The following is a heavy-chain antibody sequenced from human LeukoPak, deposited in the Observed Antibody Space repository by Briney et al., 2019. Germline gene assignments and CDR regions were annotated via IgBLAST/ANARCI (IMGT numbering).Heavy chain of an antibody. CDR2: IKQDGSEK. CDR1: GFTFSTYW. Sequence: GGSLRLSCEASGFTFSTYWMSWVRQAPGKGLEWVANIKQDGSEKYYVDSVKGRFTISRDNAKNSLYLQMNSLRAEDTAMYYCARDSAGDDYWGQGTLVTVSS. D-gene: IGHD6-13*01. J-gene: IGHJ4*02. CDR3: ARDSAGDDY. V-gene: IGHV3-7*01.